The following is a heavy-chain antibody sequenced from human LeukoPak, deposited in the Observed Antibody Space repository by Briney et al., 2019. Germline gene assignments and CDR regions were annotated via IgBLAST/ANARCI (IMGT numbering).Heavy chain of an antibody. J-gene: IGHJ4*02. V-gene: IGHV4-39*01. CDR2: IYCSGST. CDR1: GGSISSTNYY. Sequence: SETLSLTCTVSGGSISSTNYYWGWIRQPPGKGLEWIGSIYCSGSTYYNPSLKSRVTISVDTSKNQFSLKLSSVTAADTAVFYCATSGWYLLPGIYWGQGTLVTVSS. D-gene: IGHD6-19*01. CDR3: ATSGWYLLPGIY.